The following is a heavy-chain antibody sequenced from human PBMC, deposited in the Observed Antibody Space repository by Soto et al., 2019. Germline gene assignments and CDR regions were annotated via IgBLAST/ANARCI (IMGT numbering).Heavy chain of an antibody. CDR2: IDYSGST. V-gene: IGHV4-61*01. D-gene: IGHD6-6*01. CDR1: GGSVSSGTNY. J-gene: IGHJ4*02. Sequence: ALTCTVSGGSVSSGTNYWSWIRQSPGKGLEWIGYIDYSGSTNYNPSPKSRVTISVDTSKNQFSLKLRSVTAADTAVYYCARTDSSSRPLFDYWGQGTLVTVSS. CDR3: ARTDSSSRPLFDY.